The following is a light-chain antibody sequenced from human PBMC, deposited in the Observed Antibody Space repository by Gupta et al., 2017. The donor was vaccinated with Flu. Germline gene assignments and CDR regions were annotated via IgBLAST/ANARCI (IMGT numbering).Light chain of an antibody. CDR2: DVT. V-gene: IGLV2-14*04. Sequence: SITISCTGTSSEVGGYNYVSWYQQHPGKAPKLMIYDVTKRPSGVSNRFSGSKSGNTASLTISGLQAEDEADYYCSSYTSSSTGVFGTGTKVTVL. J-gene: IGLJ1*01. CDR1: SSEVGGYNY. CDR3: SSYTSSSTGV.